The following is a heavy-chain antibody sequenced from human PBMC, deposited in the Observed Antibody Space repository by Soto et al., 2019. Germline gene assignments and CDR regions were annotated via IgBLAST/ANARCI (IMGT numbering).Heavy chain of an antibody. V-gene: IGHV3-30*18. CDR2: ISYDGSNK. CDR1: GFTFSSYG. D-gene: IGHD6-19*01. Sequence: QAQLVESGGGVVQPGRSLRLSCAASGFTFSSYGMHWVRQAPGKGLEWVAVISYDGSNKYYADSVKGRFTISRDNSKNMLYLQMNSLRAEDTAVYYCAKDRQWLALGVDYWGQGTLVTVSS. J-gene: IGHJ4*02. CDR3: AKDRQWLALGVDY.